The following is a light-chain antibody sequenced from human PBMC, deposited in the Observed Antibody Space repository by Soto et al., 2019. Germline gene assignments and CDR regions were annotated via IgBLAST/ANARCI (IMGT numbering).Light chain of an antibody. J-gene: IGKJ1*01. CDR3: QQAHTFPWT. CDR2: AAS. Sequence: DIQLTQSPSSVSASVGDRVTITCRASQDISTRLAWYQQKPGTAPKLLIYAASTSGSGVPSRFSGSGSGTDCSLTVSSLKSEDFATYFCQQAHTFPWTFGQGTKVDIK. CDR1: QDISTR. V-gene: IGKV1-12*01.